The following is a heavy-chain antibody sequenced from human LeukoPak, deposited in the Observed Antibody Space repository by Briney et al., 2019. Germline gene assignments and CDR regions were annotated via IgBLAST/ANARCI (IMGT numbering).Heavy chain of an antibody. V-gene: IGHV3-7*01. J-gene: IGHJ4*02. CDR1: GFTFSTYW. Sequence: PGGSLRPSSAASGFTFSTYWMSWVRQAPGKGLEWVANIKHDGSDKYYVDSVKGRFTISKDNAKNSLYLQLNSLTAEDTAVYYCARGGTRLSEYRSQGTLDTVSS. CDR3: ARGGTRLSEY. D-gene: IGHD1-7*01. CDR2: IKHDGSDK.